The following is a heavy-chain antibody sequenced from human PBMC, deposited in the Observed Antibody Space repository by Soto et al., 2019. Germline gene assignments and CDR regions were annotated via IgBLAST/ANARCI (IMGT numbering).Heavy chain of an antibody. CDR2: MNPNSGNT. CDR1: GYTFTSYD. D-gene: IGHD3-16*02. Sequence: QVQLVQSGAEVKKPGASVKVSCKASGYTFTSYDINWVRQATGQGLEWMGWMNPNSGNTGYAQKFQGRVTMTRNTSIGTAYMELSSLRSEDTAVYYCAVSFYDYIWGSYPTLFDYWGQGTLVTVSS. J-gene: IGHJ4*02. CDR3: AVSFYDYIWGSYPTLFDY. V-gene: IGHV1-8*01.